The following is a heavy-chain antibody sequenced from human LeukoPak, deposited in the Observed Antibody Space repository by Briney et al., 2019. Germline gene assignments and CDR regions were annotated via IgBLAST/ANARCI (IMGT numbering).Heavy chain of an antibody. V-gene: IGHV4-39*01. J-gene: IGHJ3*02. CDR3: ARHWVTAMVTMGAFDI. CDR2: IYYSGST. D-gene: IGHD5-18*01. Sequence: SSETLSLTCTVSGGSISSSRYYWGWIRQPPGKGLEWIGSIYYSGSTYYNPSLKSRVTISVDTSKNQFSLKLSSVTAADTAVYYCARHWVTAMVTMGAFDIWGQGTVVTVSS. CDR1: GGSISSSRYY.